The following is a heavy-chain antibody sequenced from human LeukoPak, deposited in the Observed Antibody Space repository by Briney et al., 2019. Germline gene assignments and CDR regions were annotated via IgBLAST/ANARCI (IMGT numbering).Heavy chain of an antibody. CDR3: VKELGIAVAGTTDY. CDR1: GFTFINFA. CDR2: ISGSGGST. Sequence: GGSLRLSCAASGFTFINFAMSWVRQAPGKGLEWVSAISGSGGSTYYADSVKGRFTISRDNSKNTLYLQMNSLRAEDTAVYYCVKELGIAVAGTTDYWGQGTLVTVSS. J-gene: IGHJ4*02. D-gene: IGHD6-19*01. V-gene: IGHV3-23*01.